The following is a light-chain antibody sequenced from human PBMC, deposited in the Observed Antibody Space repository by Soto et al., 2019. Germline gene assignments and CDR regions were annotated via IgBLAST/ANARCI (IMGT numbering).Light chain of an antibody. CDR2: EVN. CDR1: SSEVGNYNR. J-gene: IGLJ1*01. V-gene: IGLV2-18*02. Sequence: QSVLTQPPSVSGSPGQSVTISCTGTSSEVGNYNRVSWYQQPPGTAPKLIIYEVNGRPSGVPDRFSGSKSGNTASLTISGLQAEDEADYYCSSYTSRSTPYDFGTGTKVTVL. CDR3: SSYTSRSTPYD.